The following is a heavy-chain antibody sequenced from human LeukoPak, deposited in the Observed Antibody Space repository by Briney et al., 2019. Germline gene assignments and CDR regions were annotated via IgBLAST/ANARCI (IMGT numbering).Heavy chain of an antibody. J-gene: IGHJ3*02. CDR1: GGSINSYY. Sequence: SETLSLTCTVSGGSINSYYWSWIRQPPGKGLEWIGYIYYSGSTNYNPSLKSRVTMSVDTSENQFSLKLTSVTAADTAVYYCAREEREYCGGDCNDAFDIWGQGTMVTVSS. CDR3: AREEREYCGGDCNDAFDI. CDR2: IYYSGST. D-gene: IGHD2-21*02. V-gene: IGHV4-59*12.